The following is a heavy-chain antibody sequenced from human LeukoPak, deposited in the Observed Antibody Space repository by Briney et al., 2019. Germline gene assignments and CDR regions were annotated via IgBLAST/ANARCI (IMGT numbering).Heavy chain of an antibody. CDR3: AREGVTGELDWFDP. J-gene: IGHJ5*02. CDR2: IYYSGST. D-gene: IGHD7-27*01. CDR1: GGSISSGGYY. V-gene: IGHV4-31*03. Sequence: PSETLSLTCTVSGGSISSGGYYWSWIRQHPGKGLEWIGYIYYSGSTYYNPSLKSRVTISVDTSKNQFSLKLSSVTPEDTAVYYCAREGVTGELDWFDPWGQGTLVTVSS.